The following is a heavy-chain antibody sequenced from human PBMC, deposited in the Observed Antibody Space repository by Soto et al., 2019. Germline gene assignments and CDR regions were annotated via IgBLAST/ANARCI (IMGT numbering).Heavy chain of an antibody. CDR1: GGSFSGYY. CDR3: ARDPYYDILTGHYGEGYFDY. D-gene: IGHD3-9*01. Sequence: SETLSLTCAVYGGSFSGYYWSWIRQPPGKGLEWIGEINHSGSTNYNPSLKSRVTISVDTSKNQFSLKLSSVTAADTAVYYCARDPYYDILTGHYGEGYFDYWGQGTLVTVSS. V-gene: IGHV4-34*01. CDR2: INHSGST. J-gene: IGHJ4*02.